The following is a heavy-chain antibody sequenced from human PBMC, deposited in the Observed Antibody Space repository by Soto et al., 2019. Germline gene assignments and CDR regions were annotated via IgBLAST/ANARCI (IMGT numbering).Heavy chain of an antibody. CDR2: ISSSVSTI. D-gene: IGHD2-15*01. CDR1: GFTFSSYE. Sequence: EVQLVESGGGLGQPGGSLRLSCAASGFTFSSYEMNWVLRAPWKGLAWVSYISSSVSTIYYADSVMGRFTISRDNEKNSLSLQMNSLRAEDTAVYYCARDGDGYCSGGSCYSDYYYCIDVWGQGTKVTVSS. V-gene: IGHV3-48*03. J-gene: IGHJ6*02. CDR3: ARDGDGYCSGGSCYSDYYYCIDV.